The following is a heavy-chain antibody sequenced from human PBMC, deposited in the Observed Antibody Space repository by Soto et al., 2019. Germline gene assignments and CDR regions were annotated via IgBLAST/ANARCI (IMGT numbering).Heavy chain of an antibody. CDR3: ARGWGRIFDY. CDR1: GGSFSGYY. J-gene: IGHJ4*02. CDR2: INHSGST. Sequence: QVQLQQWGAELLKPSETLSLTCAVYGGSFSGYYWNWIRQPPGKGLEWIGEINHSGSTNYNPSLKSRVTLSVDTSKNQFSLKLSSVTAADTAVYYCARGWGRIFDYWGQGTLVTVSS. D-gene: IGHD7-27*01. V-gene: IGHV4-34*01.